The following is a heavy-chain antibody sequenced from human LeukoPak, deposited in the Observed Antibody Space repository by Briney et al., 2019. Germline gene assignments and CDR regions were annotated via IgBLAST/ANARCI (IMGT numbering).Heavy chain of an antibody. J-gene: IGHJ5*02. V-gene: IGHV1-69*04. CDR1: GGTFSGYA. CDR3: ARRSDGSGSYIFDP. Sequence: GASVKVSCKAFGGTFSGYAISWVRQAPGQGLEWMGRIIPILGIANYAQKFQGRVTITADKSTSTAYMELSSLRSEDTAVYYCARRSDGSGSYIFDPWGQGTLVTVSS. D-gene: IGHD3-10*01. CDR2: IIPILGIA.